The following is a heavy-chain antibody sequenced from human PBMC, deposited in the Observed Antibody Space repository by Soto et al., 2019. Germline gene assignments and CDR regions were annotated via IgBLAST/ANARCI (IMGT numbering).Heavy chain of an antibody. CDR3: ATAPGHY. V-gene: IGHV4-30-2*01. J-gene: IGHJ4*02. CDR1: GGSISSGGYS. CDR2: IYHSGST. Sequence: PSETLSLTCAVCGGSISSGGYSWSWIRQPPGKGLEWIGYIYHSGSTYYNPSLKSRVTISVDRSKNQFSLKLSSVTAADTAVYYCATAPGHYWGQGTLVTVSS.